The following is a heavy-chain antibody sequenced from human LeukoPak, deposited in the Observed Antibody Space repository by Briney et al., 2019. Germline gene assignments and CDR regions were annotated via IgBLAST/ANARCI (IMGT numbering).Heavy chain of an antibody. V-gene: IGHV4-39*01. Sequence: TSETLSLTCTISGDSISSSSYYWGWIRQPPGKGLEWIGDIYYRGSTYYNPSLKSRVSTSIDTSNNQFSLTLNSVTAADTALYFCARRRYYDSTGYLDWGQGTLVTVSS. D-gene: IGHD3-22*01. J-gene: IGHJ1*01. CDR1: GDSISSSSYY. CDR2: IYYRGST. CDR3: ARRRYYDSTGYLD.